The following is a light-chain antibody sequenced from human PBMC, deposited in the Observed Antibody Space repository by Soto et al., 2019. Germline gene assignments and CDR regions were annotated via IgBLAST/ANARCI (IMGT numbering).Light chain of an antibody. CDR2: GAS. V-gene: IGKV3-20*01. Sequence: EIVLTQSPGTLSLSPGERATLSCRASQSVTSSYLAWYHQKPGQAPRLLIYGASSRATGIPDRFSGSGSGTDFPLTISRLEPEDFAVYYCQQYGNSPLTFGGGTKVEIK. J-gene: IGKJ4*01. CDR1: QSVTSSY. CDR3: QQYGNSPLT.